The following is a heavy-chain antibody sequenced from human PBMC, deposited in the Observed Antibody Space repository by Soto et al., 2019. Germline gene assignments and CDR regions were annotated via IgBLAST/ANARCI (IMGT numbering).Heavy chain of an antibody. CDR2: TYYRSKWYN. J-gene: IGHJ5*02. CDR3: AYNWNSDNWFDP. Sequence: SQTLSLTCVISGYSVSSNSAAWTLIRHSPSRGLEWLGRTYYRSKWYNDYAVSVKSRITINPDTSKNQFSLQLNSVTPEDTAVYYCAYNWNSDNWFDPWGQGTLVTVSS. CDR1: GYSVSSNSAA. D-gene: IGHD1-7*01. V-gene: IGHV6-1*01.